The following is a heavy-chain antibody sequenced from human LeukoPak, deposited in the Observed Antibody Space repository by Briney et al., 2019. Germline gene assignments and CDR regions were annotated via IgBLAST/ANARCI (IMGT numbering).Heavy chain of an antibody. CDR1: GFTFSSYA. D-gene: IGHD2-2*01. J-gene: IGHJ4*02. CDR2: ISGSGGST. CDR3: AKAIVVPAAIRYFDY. V-gene: IGHV3-23*01. Sequence: GGSLRLSCAASGFTFSSYAMSWVRQAPGKGLEWVSAISGSGGSTYYADSVKGRFTISRDNSKNTLYLQMNSLRAEDTAVYYCAKAIVVPAAIRYFDYWGQGTLVTVPS.